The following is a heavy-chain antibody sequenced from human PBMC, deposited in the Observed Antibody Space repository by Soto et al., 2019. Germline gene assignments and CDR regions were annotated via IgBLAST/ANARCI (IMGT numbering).Heavy chain of an antibody. J-gene: IGHJ4*02. Sequence: GGSLRLSCATSGFPVSDYYMSWIRQAPGKGLEWLSHISPKSTYTNYADSVKGRFTISRDNTKSSLFLQMNSLGVEDTAVYYCARGGGGGLFEHWGQGVLVTVSS. CDR1: GFPVSDYY. CDR2: ISPKSTYT. CDR3: ARGGGGGLFEH. D-gene: IGHD2-21*01. V-gene: IGHV3-11*06.